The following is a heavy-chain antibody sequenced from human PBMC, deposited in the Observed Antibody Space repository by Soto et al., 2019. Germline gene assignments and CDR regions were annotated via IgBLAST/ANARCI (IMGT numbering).Heavy chain of an antibody. CDR2: IVPIYRTA. CDR1: ARASSSYR. CDR3: ARDYGPKLSSI. D-gene: IGHD6-13*01. J-gene: IGHJ4*02. V-gene: IGHV1-69*01. Sequence: VKVCFKGSARASSSYRFNWVRQARGQGLEWLGGIVPIYRTADYAQKFHGRVTITADESTRTVYLELSSLKSQDTAIYYCARDYGPKLSSIWGQGTMVPVSS.